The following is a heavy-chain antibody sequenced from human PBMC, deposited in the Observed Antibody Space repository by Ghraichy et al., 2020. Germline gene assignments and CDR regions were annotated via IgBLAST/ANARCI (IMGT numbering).Heavy chain of an antibody. Sequence: GGSLRLSCAASGFTFSSYAMSWVRQAPGKGLEWVSGISGSGGTTYYADSVKGRFTISRDDSKNTVSLQMNSLRAEDTAVYHCAKRGYYDSSGYSPLSYWGQGTLVTVSS. CDR2: ISGSGGTT. D-gene: IGHD3-22*01. CDR3: AKRGYYDSSGYSPLSY. J-gene: IGHJ4*02. CDR1: GFTFSSYA. V-gene: IGHV3-23*01.